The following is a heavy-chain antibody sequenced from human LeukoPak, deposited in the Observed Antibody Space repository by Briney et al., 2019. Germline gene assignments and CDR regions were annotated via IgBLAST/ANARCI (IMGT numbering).Heavy chain of an antibody. D-gene: IGHD1-26*01. CDR2: ISGSGGST. J-gene: IGHJ4*02. CDR3: AKGLRGATGRYYFDY. Sequence: PGGSLRLSCAASGFTFSSYAMSWVRQAPGKGLEWVSAISGSGGSTYYAYSVKGRFTISRDNSKNTLYLQMNSLRAEDTAVYYCAKGLRGATGRYYFDYWGQGTLVTVSS. V-gene: IGHV3-23*01. CDR1: GFTFSSYA.